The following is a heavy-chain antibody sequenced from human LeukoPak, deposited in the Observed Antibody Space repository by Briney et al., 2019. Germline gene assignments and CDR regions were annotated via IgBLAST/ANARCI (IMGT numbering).Heavy chain of an antibody. V-gene: IGHV4-39*01. CDR2: IYYSGNT. CDR3: ATHVRGSSNWQYYFDY. Sequence: SETLSLTCTVSGGSISSSSYYWGWIRQPPGKGLEWIGSIYYSGNTYYNPSLKSRVTISVDTSKNQFSLKLSSVTAADTAVYYCATHVRGSSNWQYYFDYWGQGTLVTVSS. D-gene: IGHD6-13*01. J-gene: IGHJ4*02. CDR1: GGSISSSSYY.